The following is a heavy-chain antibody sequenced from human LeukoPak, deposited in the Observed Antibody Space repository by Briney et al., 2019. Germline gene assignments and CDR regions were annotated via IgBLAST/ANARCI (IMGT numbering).Heavy chain of an antibody. J-gene: IGHJ5*02. CDR3: ARGQFGNWFDP. Sequence: SETLTLTCTVSGGSISSYYWSWIRQPPGKGLEWIGYIYYSGSTNYNPSLKSRVTISVDTSKNQFSLKLSSVTAADTAVYYCARGQFGNWFDPWGQGTLVTVSS. CDR2: IYYSGST. CDR1: GGSISSYY. D-gene: IGHD5-24*01. V-gene: IGHV4-59*01.